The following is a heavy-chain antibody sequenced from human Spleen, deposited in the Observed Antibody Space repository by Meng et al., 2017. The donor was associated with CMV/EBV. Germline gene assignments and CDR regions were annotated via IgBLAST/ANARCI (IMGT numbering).Heavy chain of an antibody. CDR1: FSNYY. V-gene: IGHV1-69-2*01. CDR3: ARDDSDARWGYFFDF. D-gene: IGHD2-21*01. Sequence: FSNYYIHWVQQAPGKGLEWMGLVDPKHGAAGEAVYSEKFQGRVTITADTSTDTTYMELSSLRSDDTAVYFCARDDSDARWGYFFDFWGQGTLVTVSS. CDR2: VDPKHGAAGEA. J-gene: IGHJ4*02.